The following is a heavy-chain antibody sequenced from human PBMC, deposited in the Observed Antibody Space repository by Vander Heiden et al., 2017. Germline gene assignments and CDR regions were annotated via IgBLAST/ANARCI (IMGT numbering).Heavy chain of an antibody. J-gene: IGHJ3*02. D-gene: IGHD3-22*01. CDR1: GFTFSDYY. CDR2: ISSSGSTI. V-gene: IGHV3-11*01. CDR3: ARDRDKWFADAFDI. Sequence: QVQLVESGGGFVKPGGSLRPSCAASGFTFSDYYMSWIRQAPGKGLEWVSYISSSGSTIYYADSVKGRFTISRDNAKNSLYLQMNSLRAEDTAVYYCARDRDKWFADAFDIWGQGTMVTVSS.